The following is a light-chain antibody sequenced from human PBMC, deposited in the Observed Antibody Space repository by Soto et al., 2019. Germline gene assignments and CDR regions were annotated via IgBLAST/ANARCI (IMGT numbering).Light chain of an antibody. CDR3: QQYNNWPPWT. CDR2: HAS. CDR1: ESISTD. J-gene: IGKJ1*01. Sequence: EILMTQSPATLSLSPGESATISCRATESISTDLAWYQQKPGQAPRLLIYHASTRATGIPARFSGSGSGTEFTLTISSLQSEDFAVYYCQQYNNWPPWTFGQGTKVDIK. V-gene: IGKV3-15*01.